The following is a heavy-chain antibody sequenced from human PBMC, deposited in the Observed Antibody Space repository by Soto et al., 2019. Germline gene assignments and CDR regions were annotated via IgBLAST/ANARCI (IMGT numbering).Heavy chain of an antibody. CDR1: GFTFSSYG. CDR2: IWYDGSNK. V-gene: IGHV3-33*01. J-gene: IGHJ4*02. CDR3: ASWGDYGGKPTSYYFDY. Sequence: QVQLVESGGGVVQPGRSLRLSCAASGFTFSSYGMHWVRQARGKGLEWVAVIWYDGSNKYYADSVKGRFTISRDNSKTTLDLKMNSLRAKDTAVYYRASWGDYGGKPTSYYFDYWGQGTLVTVSS. D-gene: IGHD4-17*01.